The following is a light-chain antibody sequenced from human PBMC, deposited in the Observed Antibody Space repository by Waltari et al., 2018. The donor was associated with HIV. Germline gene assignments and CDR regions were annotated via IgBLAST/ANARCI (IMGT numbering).Light chain of an antibody. CDR2: TAS. CDR1: QSIKLD. CDR3: QQAFSGPFV. V-gene: IGKV1-39*01. Sequence: IQMTQSPSFLAASVGDRVTITCRASQSIKLDLNWYQQKPGKAPRLLIFTASSLQSGVPSRFIGSASGTNFTLTISRLQPEDFATYYCQQAFSGPFVFGPGTKVEVK. J-gene: IGKJ3*01.